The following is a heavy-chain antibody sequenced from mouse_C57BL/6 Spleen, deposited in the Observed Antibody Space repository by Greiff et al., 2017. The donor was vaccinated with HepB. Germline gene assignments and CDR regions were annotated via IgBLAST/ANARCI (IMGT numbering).Heavy chain of an antibody. CDR1: GYTFTDYE. CDR3: TRAGWLLPYFDY. D-gene: IGHD2-3*01. J-gene: IGHJ2*01. Sequence: VQLQQSGAELVRPGASVTLSCQASGYTFTDYEMHWVKQTPVHGLEWIGAIDPETGGTAYNQKFKGKAILTADKSSSTAYMELRSLTSEDSAVYYCTRAGWLLPYFDYWGQGTTLTVSS. V-gene: IGHV1-15*01. CDR2: IDPETGGT.